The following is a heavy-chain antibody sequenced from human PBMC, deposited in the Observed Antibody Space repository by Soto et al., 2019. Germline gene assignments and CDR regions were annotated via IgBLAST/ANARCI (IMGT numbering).Heavy chain of an antibody. V-gene: IGHV1-3*04. CDR2: INTANGKT. CDR1: GYTFSRYG. CDR3: ARESTGLSFDH. Sequence: VQLIPSGAEVEKPGASVKVSCKASGYTFSRYGMHWVRQAPGQGLEWMGWINTANGKTGYSEKFQGRVTITRDTSATTVYMELHSLRSEDTATYYCARESTGLSFDHWGQGILVTVSS. J-gene: IGHJ4*02. D-gene: IGHD2-8*02.